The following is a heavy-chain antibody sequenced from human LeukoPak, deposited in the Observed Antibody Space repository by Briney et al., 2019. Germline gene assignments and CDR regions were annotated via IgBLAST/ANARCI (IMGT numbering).Heavy chain of an antibody. Sequence: ASVKVSCKASGYTFTSYYMHWVRQAPGQGLEWMEIINPRGGSTSYAQKFQGRVTMTRDTSTSTVYMELSSLRSEDTAVYYCARAVYGDKGGGAFDIWGQGTMVTVSS. J-gene: IGHJ3*02. D-gene: IGHD4-23*01. V-gene: IGHV1-46*01. CDR1: GYTFTSYY. CDR3: ARAVYGDKGGGAFDI. CDR2: INPRGGST.